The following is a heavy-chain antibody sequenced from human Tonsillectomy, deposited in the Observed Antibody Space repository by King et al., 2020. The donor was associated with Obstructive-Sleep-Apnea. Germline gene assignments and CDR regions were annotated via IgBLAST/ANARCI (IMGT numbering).Heavy chain of an antibody. CDR3: AKRVDTAMVFDY. D-gene: IGHD5-18*01. V-gene: IGHV3-23*04. Sequence: VQLVESGGGLVQPGGSLRLSCAASGFTFSNYAMSWVRQAPGKGLEWVSAINTGGGTTYYADSVKGRFTIYRDNSKNTLYLQMNSLRAEDTAVYYCAKRVDTAMVFDYWGQGTLVTVSS. CDR2: INTGGGTT. J-gene: IGHJ4*02. CDR1: GFTFSNYA.